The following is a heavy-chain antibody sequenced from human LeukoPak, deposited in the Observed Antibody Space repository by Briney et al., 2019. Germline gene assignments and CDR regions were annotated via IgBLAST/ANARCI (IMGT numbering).Heavy chain of an antibody. D-gene: IGHD3-10*01. CDR2: IRYDGSNK. CDR1: GFTFSSYG. CDR3: AKHLIRLLWFGESPFDY. V-gene: IGHV3-30*02. J-gene: IGHJ4*02. Sequence: GGSLRLSCAASGFTFSSYGMHWVRQAPGKGLEWVAFIRYDGSNKYYADSVKGRFTISRDNSKNTLYLQMNSLRAEDTAVYYCAKHLIRLLWFGESPFDYWGQGTLVTVSS.